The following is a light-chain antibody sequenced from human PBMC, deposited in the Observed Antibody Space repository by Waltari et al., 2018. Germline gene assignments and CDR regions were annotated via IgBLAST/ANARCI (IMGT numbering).Light chain of an antibody. CDR1: QRVGSN. CDR3: QQYNDWPHT. V-gene: IGKV3-15*01. Sequence: ETLMTQSPAPLSVSPGNRATLSCRASQRVGSNLAWYLQRPGQPPRLLIYGASTRATGVPARFSGSGSGTELTLTVSSLQSEDFGIYYCQQYNDWPHTFGPGTKVDIK. J-gene: IGKJ3*01. CDR2: GAS.